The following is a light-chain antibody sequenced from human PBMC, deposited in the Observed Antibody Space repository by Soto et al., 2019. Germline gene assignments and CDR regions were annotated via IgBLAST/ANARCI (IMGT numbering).Light chain of an antibody. CDR2: EVS. CDR3: SSYTSSSTYV. J-gene: IGLJ1*01. Sequence: QSALTQPASVSGSPGQSITISCTGSSTDVGGYNYVSWYQQHPGKAPKVMIYEVSNRPSGVSNRFSGSKSGNTASLTISGLQAEDEADYYCSSYTSSSTYVLGTGTKVT. V-gene: IGLV2-14*01. CDR1: STDVGGYNY.